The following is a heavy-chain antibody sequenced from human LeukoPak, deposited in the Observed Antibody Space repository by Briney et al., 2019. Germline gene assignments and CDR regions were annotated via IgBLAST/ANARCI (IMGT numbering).Heavy chain of an antibody. J-gene: IGHJ4*02. Sequence: ASVKVSCKASGYTFTGYYMHWVRQAPGQGLEWIGRINPNSGGINYAQKFQGRVTMTRDTSISTAYMELSRLRSDDTAVYYCAISMITFGGVIVLNYWGQGTLVTVSS. D-gene: IGHD3-16*02. CDR3: AISMITFGGVIVLNY. CDR1: GYTFTGYY. CDR2: INPNSGGI. V-gene: IGHV1-2*06.